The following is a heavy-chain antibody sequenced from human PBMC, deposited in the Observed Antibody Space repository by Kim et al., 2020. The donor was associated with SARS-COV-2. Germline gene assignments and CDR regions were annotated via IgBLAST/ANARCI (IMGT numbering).Heavy chain of an antibody. V-gene: IGHV3-23*01. D-gene: IGHD3-9*01. CDR3: AKDILTGYYIPTGAFDY. J-gene: IGHJ4*02. CDR1: GFTFSSYA. CDR2: ISGSGGST. Sequence: GSLRLSCAASGFTFSSYAMSWVRQAPGKGLEWVSAISGSGGSTYYADSVKGRFTISRDNYKNTLYLQMNSLRAEDTAVYYCAKDILTGYYIPTGAFDYWGQGTLVTVSS.